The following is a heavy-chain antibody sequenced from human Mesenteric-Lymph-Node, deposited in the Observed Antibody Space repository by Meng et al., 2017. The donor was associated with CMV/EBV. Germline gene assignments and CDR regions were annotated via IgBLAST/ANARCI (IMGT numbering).Heavy chain of an antibody. CDR1: GYTFTGYH. CDR3: ARVFDYQLLLPDY. V-gene: IGHV1-46*01. D-gene: IGHD2-2*01. Sequence: SVKVFCQASGYTFTGYHIHWVRQAPGQGLEWMGIINPSGGSTSYAQKFQGRVTMTRDTSTSTVYMELSSLRSEDTAVYYCARVFDYQLLLPDYWGQGTLVTVSS. J-gene: IGHJ4*02. CDR2: INPSGGST.